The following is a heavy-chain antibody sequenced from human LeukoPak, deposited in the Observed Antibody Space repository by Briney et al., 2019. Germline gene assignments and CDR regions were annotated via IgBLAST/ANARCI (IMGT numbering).Heavy chain of an antibody. CDR1: GFTFSSYS. CDR2: ISSSSSYI. D-gene: IGHD3-10*01. Sequence: PGGSLRLSCAASGFTFSSYSMNWVRQAPGKGLEWVSSISSSSSYIYYADSVKGRFTISRDNAKNSLYLQMNSLRAEDTAVYYCARGPLTAYGSGSYYHHYYYYYMDVWGKGTTVTVSS. CDR3: ARGPLTAYGSGSYYHHYYYYYMDV. J-gene: IGHJ6*03. V-gene: IGHV3-21*01.